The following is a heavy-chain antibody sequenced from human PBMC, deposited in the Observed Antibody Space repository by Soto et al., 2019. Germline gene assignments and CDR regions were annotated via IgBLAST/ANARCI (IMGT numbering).Heavy chain of an antibody. CDR3: ARIVSFAPTGPDPWIVPSPWDYYYYMDV. Sequence: GASVKVSCKASGYTFTSYGISWVRQAPGQGLEWMGWISAYNGNTNYAQKLQGRVTMTTDTSTSTAYMELRSLRSDDTAVYYCARIVSFAPTGPDPWIVPSPWDYYYYMDVWGKGTTVTVSS. CDR2: ISAYNGNT. CDR1: GYTFTSYG. J-gene: IGHJ6*03. D-gene: IGHD2-8*01. V-gene: IGHV1-18*01.